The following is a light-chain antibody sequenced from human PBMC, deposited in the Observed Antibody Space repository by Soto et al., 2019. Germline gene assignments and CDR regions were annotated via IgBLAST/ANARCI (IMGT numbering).Light chain of an antibody. J-gene: IGKJ2*01. CDR1: QSVSHF. CDR3: QQRSTWPYT. CDR2: DAS. Sequence: EIVLTQSPATLSVSPGEGATLSCRASQSVSHFLAWYQHKPGQAPRLLIYDASNRATGIPARFSGSGSGTDFTLIISSLEPEDFAVYYCQQRSTWPYTFCQGTKLEIK. V-gene: IGKV3-11*01.